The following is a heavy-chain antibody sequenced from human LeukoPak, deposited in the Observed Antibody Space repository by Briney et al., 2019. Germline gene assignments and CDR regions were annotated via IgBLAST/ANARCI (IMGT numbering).Heavy chain of an antibody. Sequence: PGGSLRLSCAASGFTFSSYSMNWVRQAPGKGLEWVSSISSSSSYIYYADSVKGRFTISRDNAKNSLYLQMNSLRAEDTAVYYFARGLYFYYSSGYSGGPDDAFDIWGQGTMVTVSS. V-gene: IGHV3-21*01. CDR2: ISSSSSYI. CDR1: GFTFSSYS. CDR3: ARGLYFYYSSGYSGGPDDAFDI. D-gene: IGHD3-22*01. J-gene: IGHJ3*02.